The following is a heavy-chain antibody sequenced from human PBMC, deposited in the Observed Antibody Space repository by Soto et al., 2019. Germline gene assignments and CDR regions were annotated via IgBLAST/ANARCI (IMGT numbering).Heavy chain of an antibody. V-gene: IGHV3-7*01. CDR2: IKQDGSEK. J-gene: IGHJ4*01. CDR3: ARVAYGNGWIFDH. D-gene: IGHD6-19*01. CDR1: GFTVSNYW. Sequence: LRLSCAAFGFTVSNYWMSWVRQAPGKGLEWVANIKQDGSEKYYVDSVKGRFTLSRDNAQNSLQLQMNSLRAEDTAIYFCARVAYGNGWIFDHWGQGTLVTVSS.